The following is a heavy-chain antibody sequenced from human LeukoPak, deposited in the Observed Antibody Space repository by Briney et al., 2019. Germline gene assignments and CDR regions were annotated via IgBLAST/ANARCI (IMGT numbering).Heavy chain of an antibody. D-gene: IGHD3/OR15-3a*01. CDR3: ARHFGT. V-gene: IGHV4-34*01. J-gene: IGHJ4*02. CDR2: INHSGST. CDR1: GGSFSGYY. Sequence: SETLSLTCAVYGGSFSGYYSSWIRQPPEKGLEWIGEINHSGSTYYNPSLKSRVTISVDTSKNQFSLKLRSVTAADTAVYYCARHFGTWGQGTLVTVSS.